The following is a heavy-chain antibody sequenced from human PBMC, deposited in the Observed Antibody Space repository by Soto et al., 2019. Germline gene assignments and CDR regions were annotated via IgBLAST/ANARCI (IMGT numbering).Heavy chain of an antibody. Sequence: KASETLSLTCTVSGGSISSGGYYWSWIRQHPGKGLEWIGYIYYSGSTYYNPSLKSRVTISVDTSKNQFSLKLSSVTAADTAVYYWGTWRVVGASSGMGLWGQGTKVHVSS. D-gene: IGHD2-2*01. CDR3: GTWRVVGASSGMGL. J-gene: IGHJ6*02. V-gene: IGHV4-31*03. CDR2: IYYSGST. CDR1: GGSISSGGYY.